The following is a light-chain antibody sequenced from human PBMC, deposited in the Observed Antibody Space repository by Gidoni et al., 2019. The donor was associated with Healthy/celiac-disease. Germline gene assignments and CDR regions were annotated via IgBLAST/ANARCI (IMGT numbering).Light chain of an antibody. Sequence: DIQMTQSTSSLSASVGDRVTITCRESQSISSYLIWYQQKPGKAPKLRIYAASSLQSVVPSRFSGSGSGTDFTLTISSLQPEDFATYYCQQSYSTPWTFGQXTQVEIK. CDR1: QSISSY. CDR2: AAS. V-gene: IGKV1-39*01. CDR3: QQSYSTPWT. J-gene: IGKJ1*01.